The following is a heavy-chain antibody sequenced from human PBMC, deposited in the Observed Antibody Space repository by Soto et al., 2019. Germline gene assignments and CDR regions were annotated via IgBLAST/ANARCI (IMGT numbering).Heavy chain of an antibody. CDR2: IWYDGSNK. D-gene: IGHD6-6*01. V-gene: IGHV3-33*01. CDR3: ASARGYSSSSIDY. CDR1: GFTFSSYG. J-gene: IGHJ4*02. Sequence: PGGSLRLSCAASGFTFSSYGMHWVRQAPGKGLEWVAVIWYDGSNKYYADSVKGRFTISRDNSKNTMYLQMNSLRVEDTAIYYCASARGYSSSSIDYWGQGTLVTVSS.